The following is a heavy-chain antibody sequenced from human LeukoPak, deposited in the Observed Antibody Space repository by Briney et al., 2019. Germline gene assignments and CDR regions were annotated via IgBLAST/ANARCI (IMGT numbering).Heavy chain of an antibody. CDR1: GYTFSGYY. D-gene: IGHD2-2*01. Sequence: ASVKVSCKASGYTFSGYYIHWVRQAPGEGLEWMGWINPDGGATIYAQRFPGRVIMTRDTSIGTAYMEVSSLRSDDTAVYYCARGRQPDCWGQGTLVTVSS. CDR2: INPDGGAT. J-gene: IGHJ4*02. CDR3: ARGRQPDC. V-gene: IGHV1-2*02.